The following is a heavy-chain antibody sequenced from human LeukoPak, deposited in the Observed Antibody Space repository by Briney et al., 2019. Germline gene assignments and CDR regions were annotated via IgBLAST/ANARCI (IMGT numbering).Heavy chain of an antibody. V-gene: IGHV4-39*01. Sequence: PSETLSLTCTVSGGSISSSSYYWGWIRQPPGKGLEWIGSIYYSGSTYYNPSLKSRVTISVDTSKNQFSLKLSSVTAADTAVYYCARPTYSEGAFDIWGQETMVTVS. J-gene: IGHJ3*02. CDR1: GGSISSSSYY. CDR2: IYYSGST. CDR3: ARPTYSEGAFDI. D-gene: IGHD6-13*01.